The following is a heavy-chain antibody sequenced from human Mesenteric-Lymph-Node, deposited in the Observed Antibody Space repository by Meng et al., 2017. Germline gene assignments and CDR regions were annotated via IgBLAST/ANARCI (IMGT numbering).Heavy chain of an antibody. CDR2: IKQDGSEK. Sequence: GESLKISCAASGFTFSTCGMSWVRQAPGKGLEWVANIKQDGSEKYYVDSVKGRFTISRDNAKNSLYLQMNNLRAEDTAVYYCASPYDSSGYDQFDYWGQGTLVTVSS. D-gene: IGHD3-22*01. V-gene: IGHV3-7*01. CDR3: ASPYDSSGYDQFDY. J-gene: IGHJ4*02. CDR1: GFTFSTCG.